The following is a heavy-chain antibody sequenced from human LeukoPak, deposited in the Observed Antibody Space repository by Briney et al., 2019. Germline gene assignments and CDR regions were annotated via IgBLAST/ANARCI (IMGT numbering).Heavy chain of an antibody. CDR1: GFTFSSYA. J-gene: IGHJ4*02. V-gene: IGHV3-30-3*01. D-gene: IGHD3-10*01. Sequence: TGGSLRLSCAASGFTFSSYAMHWVRQAPGKGLEWVAVISYDGSNKYYADSVKGRFTISRDNSKNTLYLQMNSLRAEDTAVYYCAGGYYYGSGPTAFDCWGQGTLVTVSS. CDR3: AGGYYYGSGPTAFDC. CDR2: ISYDGSNK.